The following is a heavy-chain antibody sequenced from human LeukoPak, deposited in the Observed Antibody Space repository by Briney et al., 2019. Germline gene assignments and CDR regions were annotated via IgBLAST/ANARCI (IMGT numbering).Heavy chain of an antibody. Sequence: GGSLRLSCVGSGVSFSSYIESWVRHAPGQGLERDSGMSGSGGQTYYADSVKGRFTISRDNARNTVYLQMNSLRVEDTAVYYCAKERYSYGQYYFDYWGQGTLVTVSS. J-gene: IGHJ4*02. CDR1: GVSFSSYI. D-gene: IGHD5-18*01. CDR2: MSGSGGQT. V-gene: IGHV3-23*01. CDR3: AKERYSYGQYYFDY.